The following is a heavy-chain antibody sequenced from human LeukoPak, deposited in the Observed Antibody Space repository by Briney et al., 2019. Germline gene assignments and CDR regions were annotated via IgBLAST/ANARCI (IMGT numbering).Heavy chain of an antibody. CDR3: ARGPNVGGTAGTAFDI. CDR1: GGSFSGYY. V-gene: IGHV4-34*01. Sequence: PSETLSLTCAVYGGSFSGYYWSWIRQPPGKGLEWIGEINHSGSTNYNPSLKSRVTISVDTSKNQFSLKLSSVTAADTAVYYCARGPNVGGTAGTAFDIWGQGTMVAVSS. CDR2: INHSGST. J-gene: IGHJ3*02. D-gene: IGHD6-13*01.